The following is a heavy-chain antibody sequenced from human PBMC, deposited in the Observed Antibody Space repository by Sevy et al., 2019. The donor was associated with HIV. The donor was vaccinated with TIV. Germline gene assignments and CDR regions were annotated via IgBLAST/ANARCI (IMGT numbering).Heavy chain of an antibody. Sequence: GGSLRLSCAASGFTFSSYAMHWVRQAPGKGLEWVAVLSYDGSNKYYADSVKGRFTISRDNSKNTLYLQMNSLRAEDTAVYYCARGGTMIVVVLDAFDIWGQGTMVTVSS. J-gene: IGHJ3*02. V-gene: IGHV3-30-3*01. CDR3: ARGGTMIVVVLDAFDI. CDR2: LSYDGSNK. CDR1: GFTFSSYA. D-gene: IGHD3-22*01.